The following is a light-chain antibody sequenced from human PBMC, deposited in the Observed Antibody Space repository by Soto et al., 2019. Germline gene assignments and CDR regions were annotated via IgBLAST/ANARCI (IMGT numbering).Light chain of an antibody. CDR1: QSISSW. V-gene: IGKV1-5*03. CDR3: QQYNSYST. Sequence: DIQITQSPSTLSASGGDRVTITCRASQSISSWLAWYQQKPGKAPKLLIYKASSLESGVPSRFSGSGSGTEFTLTISSLQPDDFATYYCQQYNSYSTLGQGTKVDSK. J-gene: IGKJ1*01. CDR2: KAS.